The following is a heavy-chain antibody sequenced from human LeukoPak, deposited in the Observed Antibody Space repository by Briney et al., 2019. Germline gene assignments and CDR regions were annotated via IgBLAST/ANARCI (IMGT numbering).Heavy chain of an antibody. CDR2: IYAGGST. CDR1: GXTVSSNY. V-gene: IGHV3-66*01. CDR3: ARGTPLLGFDY. D-gene: IGHD3-10*01. Sequence: PGGSLRLSCAASGXTVSSNYMSWVRQAPGKGLESASVIYAGGSTYYADSVKGRFTISRDNSKNTLYLQMNRLRAEDTAVYYCARGTPLLGFDYWGQGTLVTVSS. J-gene: IGHJ4*02.